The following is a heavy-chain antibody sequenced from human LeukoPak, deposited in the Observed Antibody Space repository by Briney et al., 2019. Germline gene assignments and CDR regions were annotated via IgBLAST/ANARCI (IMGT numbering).Heavy chain of an antibody. D-gene: IGHD6-6*01. CDR2: IYHSGST. Sequence: PSETLSLTCTVSGYSISSGYYWGWIRQPPGKGLEWIGSIYHSGSTYYTPSLKSRVTISVDTSKNQFSLKLSSVTAPNTAVYYSARFIAARPWDYWGQGTLVTVSS. J-gene: IGHJ4*02. CDR1: GYSISSGYY. V-gene: IGHV4-38-2*02. CDR3: ARFIAARPWDY.